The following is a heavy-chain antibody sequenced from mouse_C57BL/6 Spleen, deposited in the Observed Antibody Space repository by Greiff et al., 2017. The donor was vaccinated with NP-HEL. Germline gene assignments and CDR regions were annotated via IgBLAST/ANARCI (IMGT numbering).Heavy chain of an antibody. Sequence: VQLQQSGAELVRPGASVKLSCKASGYTFTDYYINWVKQRPGQGLEWIARIYPGSGNTYYNEKFKGKATLTAEKSTSTAYMQLSSLTSEDSAVYFCEREENYYGRCYGYWGQGTTLTVSS. J-gene: IGHJ2*01. CDR3: EREENYYGRCYGY. CDR2: IYPGSGNT. V-gene: IGHV1-76*01. CDR1: GYTFTDYY. D-gene: IGHD1-1*01.